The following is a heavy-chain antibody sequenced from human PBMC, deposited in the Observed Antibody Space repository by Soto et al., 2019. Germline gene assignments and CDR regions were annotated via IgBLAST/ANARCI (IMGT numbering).Heavy chain of an antibody. J-gene: IGHJ3*02. V-gene: IGHV3-9*01. D-gene: IGHD6-19*01. Sequence: GGSLRLSCAASGFTFDDYAMHWVRQAPGKGLEWVSGISWNSGSIGYADSVKGRFTISRDNAKNSLYLQMNSLRAEDTALYYCAKLGGAVAADAFDIWGQGTMVTVSS. CDR1: GFTFDDYA. CDR3: AKLGGAVAADAFDI. CDR2: ISWNSGSI.